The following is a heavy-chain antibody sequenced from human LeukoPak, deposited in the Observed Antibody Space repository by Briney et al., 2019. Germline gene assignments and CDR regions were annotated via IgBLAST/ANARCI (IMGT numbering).Heavy chain of an antibody. D-gene: IGHD6-13*01. CDR2: IKNDGAVK. Sequence: PGGSLRLSCAACGFTFSYHWMTWVRQAPGKGMEWVANIKNDGAVKNYVDSVKGRFTISRDNAKNSLYLQMNSLRAEDTAVYYCAKDSYSKGDFWGQGVLVTVSS. CDR3: AKDSYSKGDF. CDR1: GFTFSYHW. V-gene: IGHV3-7*01. J-gene: IGHJ4*02.